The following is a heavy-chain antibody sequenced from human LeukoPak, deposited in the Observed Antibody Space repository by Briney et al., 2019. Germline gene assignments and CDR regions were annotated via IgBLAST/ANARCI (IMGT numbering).Heavy chain of an antibody. J-gene: IGHJ4*02. D-gene: IGHD6-6*01. Sequence: GGSLRLSCAASGFTFSDYYMSWIRQAPGKGLEWVSYISGSDNTKYYADSVKGRFTISRDNAKNSLYLQMNSLRAEDTAVYYCAKALGIAARDYFDYWGQGTLVTVSS. CDR1: GFTFSDYY. CDR3: AKALGIAARDYFDY. CDR2: ISGSDNTK. V-gene: IGHV3-11*01.